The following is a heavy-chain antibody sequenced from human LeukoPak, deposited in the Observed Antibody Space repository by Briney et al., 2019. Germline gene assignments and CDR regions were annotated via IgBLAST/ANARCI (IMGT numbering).Heavy chain of an antibody. V-gene: IGHV3-30*03. CDR2: ISYDGSNK. J-gene: IGHJ4*02. CDR1: GFTFSSYG. CDR3: AGRSRVAKSFDY. D-gene: IGHD3-10*01. Sequence: GGSLRLSCAASGFTFSSYGMHWVRQAPGKGLEWVAVISYDGSNKYYADSVKGRFTISRDNSKNTLYLQMNSLRAEDTAVYYCAGRSRVAKSFDYWGQGTLVTVSS.